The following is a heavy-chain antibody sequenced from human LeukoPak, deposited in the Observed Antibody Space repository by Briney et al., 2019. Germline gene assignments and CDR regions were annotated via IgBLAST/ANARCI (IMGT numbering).Heavy chain of an antibody. J-gene: IGHJ5*02. Sequence: SVKVSCKASGGTFSSYAISWVRQAPGQGLEWMGGIIPIFGTANYAQKFQGRVTITADESTSTAYMELSSLRSEDTAVYYCARDVLNMAMPGWGRPLDSWGQGALVIVSS. CDR1: GGTFSSYA. CDR2: IIPIFGTA. D-gene: IGHD4/OR15-4a*01. V-gene: IGHV1-69*13. CDR3: ARDVLNMAMPGWGRPLDS.